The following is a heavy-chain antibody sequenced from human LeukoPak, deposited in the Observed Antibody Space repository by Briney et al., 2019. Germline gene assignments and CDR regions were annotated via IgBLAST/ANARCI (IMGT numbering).Heavy chain of an antibody. CDR1: GYTLTSYG. V-gene: IGHV1-18*01. CDR3: ARDRYCSGGSCYYFDY. Sequence: ASVKVSCKASGYTLTSYGISWVRQAPGQGLEWMGWISAYNGNTNYAQKLQGRVTMTTDTSTSTAYMELRSLRSDDAAVYYCARDRYCSGGSCYYFDYWGQGTLVTVSS. D-gene: IGHD2-15*01. CDR2: ISAYNGNT. J-gene: IGHJ4*02.